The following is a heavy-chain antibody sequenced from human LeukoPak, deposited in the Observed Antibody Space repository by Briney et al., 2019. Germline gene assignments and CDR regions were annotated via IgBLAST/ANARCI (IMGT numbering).Heavy chain of an antibody. J-gene: IGHJ4*02. V-gene: IGHV1-8*01. CDR2: MNPNSGNT. CDR3: ARAEKRRIAAAGTRAGGY. CDR1: GYTFTSYD. D-gene: IGHD6-13*01. Sequence: ASVKVSCKASGYTFTSYDINWVRQATGQGLEWMGWMNPNSGNTGYAQKFQGRVTMTRSTSISTAYMELSSLRSEDTAVYYCARAEKRRIAAAGTRAGGYWGQGTLVTVSS.